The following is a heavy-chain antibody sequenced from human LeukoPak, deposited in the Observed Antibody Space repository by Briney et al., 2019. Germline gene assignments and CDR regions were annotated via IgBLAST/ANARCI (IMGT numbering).Heavy chain of an antibody. CDR1: GGSFSGYY. D-gene: IGHD2-15*01. J-gene: IGHJ4*02. Sequence: SETLSLTCAVYGGSFSGYYWSWIRQPPGKGLEWIGEINHSGSTNYNPSLKSRVTISVDTSKNQSSLKLSSVTAADTAVYFCARGYCSGEICPGVFDYWGQGTLVSVSS. CDR2: INHSGST. V-gene: IGHV4-34*01. CDR3: ARGYCSGEICPGVFDY.